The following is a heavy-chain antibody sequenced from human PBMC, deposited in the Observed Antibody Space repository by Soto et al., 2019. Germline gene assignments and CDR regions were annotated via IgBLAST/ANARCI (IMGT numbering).Heavy chain of an antibody. V-gene: IGHV3-15*01. CDR2: IKSKTDGGTT. CDR1: GFTFSNAW. J-gene: IGHJ6*02. D-gene: IGHD3-10*01. CDR3: TTDYYGSGSYYNVDYYYGMDV. Sequence: GGSLRLSCAASGFTFSNAWMSWVRQAPGKGLEWVGRIKSKTDGGTTDYAAPVKGRFTISRDDSKNTPYLQMNSLKTEDTAVYYCTTDYYGSGSYYNVDYYYGMDVWGQGTTVTVS.